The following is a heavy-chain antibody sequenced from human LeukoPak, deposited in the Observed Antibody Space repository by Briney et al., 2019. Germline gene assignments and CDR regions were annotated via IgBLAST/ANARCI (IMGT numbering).Heavy chain of an antibody. Sequence: PSETLSLTCAVSGGSISSGGYSWSWIRQPPGKGLEWIGYIYHSGSPYYNPSLKSRVNISVDRSKNQFSLKLSSVTAADTAVYYCARTPVVPICSGGSCYSLSGASDIWGQGTMVTVSS. D-gene: IGHD2-15*01. V-gene: IGHV4-30-2*01. CDR2: IYHSGSP. J-gene: IGHJ3*02. CDR1: GGSISSGGYS. CDR3: ARTPVVPICSGGSCYSLSGASDI.